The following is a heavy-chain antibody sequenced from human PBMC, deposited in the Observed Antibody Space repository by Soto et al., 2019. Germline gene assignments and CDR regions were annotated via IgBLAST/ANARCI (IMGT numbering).Heavy chain of an antibody. Sequence: QVQLVQSGAEVKKPGSSVKVSCKASGGTFSSYAISWVRQAPGQGLEWMGGIIPIFGTANYAQKFQGRVTITAETATSPAYMERISLRSEAPAVYYCHREPWEHLRGGYSYSGMDVWGQGTTVTVSS. J-gene: IGHJ6*02. CDR2: IIPIFGTA. V-gene: IGHV1-69*06. CDR3: HREPWEHLRGGYSYSGMDV. D-gene: IGHD1-26*01. CDR1: GGTFSSYA.